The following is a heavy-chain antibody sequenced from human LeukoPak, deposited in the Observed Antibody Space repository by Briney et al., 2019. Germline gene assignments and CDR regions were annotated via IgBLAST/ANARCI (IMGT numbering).Heavy chain of an antibody. CDR1: GGSFSGYY. Sequence: SETLSLTCAVYGGSFSGYYWSWIRQPPGKGLEWIGEINHSGSTNYNPSLKSRVTISVDTSKNQFSLKLSSVTAADTAVYYCARGRRVLSYCSGWVQDYWGQGTLVTVSS. CDR2: INHSGST. V-gene: IGHV4-34*01. J-gene: IGHJ4*02. D-gene: IGHD6-19*01. CDR3: ARGRRVLSYCSGWVQDY.